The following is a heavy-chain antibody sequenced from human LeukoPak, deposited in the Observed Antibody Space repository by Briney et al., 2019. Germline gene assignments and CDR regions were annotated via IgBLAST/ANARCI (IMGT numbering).Heavy chain of an antibody. CDR1: GFTFDDYA. CDR3: AKARGMGGGVYFDY. Sequence: GRSLRLSCAASGFTFDDYAMHWVRQAPGKGLEWVSGISWNSGSIGYADSVKGRFTTSRDNAKNSLYLQMNSLRAEDTALYYCAKARGMGGGVYFDYWGQGTLVTVSS. J-gene: IGHJ4*02. CDR2: ISWNSGSI. D-gene: IGHD1-26*01. V-gene: IGHV3-9*01.